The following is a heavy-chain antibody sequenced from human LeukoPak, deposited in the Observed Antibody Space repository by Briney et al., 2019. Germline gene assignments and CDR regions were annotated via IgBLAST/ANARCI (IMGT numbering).Heavy chain of an antibody. V-gene: IGHV4-30-2*01. J-gene: IGHJ4*02. CDR1: GGSISSGGYS. CDR3: ARAGAGEDSLSAPSFDY. Sequence: SQTLSLTCAVSGGSISSGGYSWSWIRQPPGKGLEWIGYIYHSGSTYYNPSLKSRVTISVDRSKNQFSLKLSSVTAADTAVYYCARAGAGEDSLSAPSFDYWGQGTLVTVSS. D-gene: IGHD6-13*01. CDR2: IYHSGST.